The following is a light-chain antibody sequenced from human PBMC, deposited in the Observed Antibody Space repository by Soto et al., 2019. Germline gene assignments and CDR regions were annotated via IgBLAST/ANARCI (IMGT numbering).Light chain of an antibody. Sequence: QSVLTQPPSVSAAPGQTVTISCSGSSSNIGNNYVSWYQQLPGTAPKLLIYDSNKRHSGIPDRFSGSKSGTSATLGITGLQTGDEADYYCGTWDTSLSAVVFGGGTKLTVL. CDR3: GTWDTSLSAVV. J-gene: IGLJ2*01. V-gene: IGLV1-51*01. CDR1: SSNIGNNY. CDR2: DSN.